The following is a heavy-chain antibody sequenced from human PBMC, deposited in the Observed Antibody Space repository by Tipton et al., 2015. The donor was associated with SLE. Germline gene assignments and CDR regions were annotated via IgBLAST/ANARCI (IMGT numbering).Heavy chain of an antibody. CDR2: ISSGGST. CDR1: GDSFISSGFF. CDR3: ARHEWKIAVDY. Sequence: LRLSCTFSGDSFISSGFFWGWIRQAPGKELEWIGSISSGGSTSYNSSLNSRLTISLDTSKNQFSLRLTSVTAADTAVYYCARHEWKIAVDYWGQGILVTVSS. J-gene: IGHJ4*02. D-gene: IGHD3-3*01. V-gene: IGHV4-39*07.